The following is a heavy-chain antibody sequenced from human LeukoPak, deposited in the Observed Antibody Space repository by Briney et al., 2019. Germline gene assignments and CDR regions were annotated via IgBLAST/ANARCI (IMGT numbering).Heavy chain of an antibody. J-gene: IGHJ4*02. V-gene: IGHV5-51*01. Sequence: GESLQISCKGSGYSFTSYWIGWVRQLPGKGLEWMGIIYPGDSDTRYSPSFQGQVTISADKSISTAYLQWSSLKASDTAMYYCAAGVVVPAAIGYFDYWGQGTLVTVSS. CDR3: AAGVVVPAAIGYFDY. D-gene: IGHD2-2*02. CDR2: IYPGDSDT. CDR1: GYSFTSYW.